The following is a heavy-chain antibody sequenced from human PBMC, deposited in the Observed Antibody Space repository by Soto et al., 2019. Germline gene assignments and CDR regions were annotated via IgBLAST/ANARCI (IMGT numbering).Heavy chain of an antibody. CDR3: ARTMSTSGWFDP. CDR1: GGPITSGGYS. Sequence: SEPLSLTCAVSGGPITSGGYSWSWIRQPQGKGLEWIGYIYHSGGTYYNPSLKSRVTLSIDRTKKQFSLKLKSVTAADTAVYFCARTMSTSGWFDPWGQGTLVTVSS. D-gene: IGHD3-10*01. CDR2: IYHSGGT. J-gene: IGHJ5*02. V-gene: IGHV4-30-2*01.